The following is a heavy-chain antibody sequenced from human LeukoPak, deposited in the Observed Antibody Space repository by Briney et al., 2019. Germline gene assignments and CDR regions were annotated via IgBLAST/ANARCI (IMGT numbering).Heavy chain of an antibody. D-gene: IGHD2-8*01. CDR2: IYYSGSA. CDR1: GASISSDY. V-gene: IGHV4-59*01. J-gene: IGHJ5*02. CDR3: ARGEWWFDP. Sequence: SETLSLTRTVSGASISSDYWSWIRQSPGRGLEWIGNIYYSGSATYNPSLKSRVTISLNMSRNQFSLKLSSVTAADTAVYYCARGEWWFDPWGQGTLVTVSS.